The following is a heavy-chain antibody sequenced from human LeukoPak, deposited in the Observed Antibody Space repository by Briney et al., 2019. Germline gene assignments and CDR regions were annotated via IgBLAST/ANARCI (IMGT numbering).Heavy chain of an antibody. J-gene: IGHJ4*02. Sequence: SETLSLTCTVSGGSISSSSYYWGWIRQPPGKGLEWIGSIYYSGSTYYNPSLKSRVTISVDTSKNQFSLKLSSVTAADTAVYYCARESIAVAGGDYWGQGTLVTVSS. CDR1: GGSISSSSYY. D-gene: IGHD6-19*01. V-gene: IGHV4-39*07. CDR2: IYYSGST. CDR3: ARESIAVAGGDY.